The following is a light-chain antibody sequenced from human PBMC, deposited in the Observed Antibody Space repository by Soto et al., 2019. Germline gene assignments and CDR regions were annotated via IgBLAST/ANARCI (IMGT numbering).Light chain of an antibody. CDR3: QQYNSYRGT. CDR1: QSISSW. CDR2: DAS. J-gene: IGKJ1*01. Sequence: DIQMTQSPSTLSASVGDRVTITCRASQSISSWLAWYQQKPGKAPKLLIYDASSLESGVPSRFSVRGSWTEFTLTISSLQPDDVATYYCQQYNSYRGTFGQGTKVEIK. V-gene: IGKV1-5*01.